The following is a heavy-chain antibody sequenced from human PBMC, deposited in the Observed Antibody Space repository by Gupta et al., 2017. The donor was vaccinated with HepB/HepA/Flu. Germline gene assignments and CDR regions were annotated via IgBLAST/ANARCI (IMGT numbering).Heavy chain of an antibody. D-gene: IGHD2-8*01. Sequence: EVQLVESGGGLVQPGGSLRLSCAASGFNVSSNYMSWVRQAPGKGLEWVSFIYTGGSTYYADSVQGRFTISRDNSKNTLYLQMNSLRAEDTAVYYCAREATLMLYSNWGQGTLVTGSS. CDR1: GFNVSSNY. CDR3: AREATLMLYSN. CDR2: IYTGGST. J-gene: IGHJ4*02. V-gene: IGHV3-66*01.